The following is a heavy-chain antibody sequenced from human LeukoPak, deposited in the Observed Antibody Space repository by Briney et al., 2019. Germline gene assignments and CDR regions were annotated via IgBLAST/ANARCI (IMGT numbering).Heavy chain of an antibody. CDR3: ARGWEPGRPPLGY. J-gene: IGHJ4*02. Sequence: SETLSLTCAVYGGSFSGYYWSWIRQAPGKGLEWIGEINQSGITNYNPSLKSRVTISRDTSKNQFSLHLNSVTTADTAVYYCARGWEPGRPPLGYWAQGTLVTVSS. CDR2: INQSGIT. D-gene: IGHD1-14*01. CDR1: GGSFSGYY. V-gene: IGHV4-34*01.